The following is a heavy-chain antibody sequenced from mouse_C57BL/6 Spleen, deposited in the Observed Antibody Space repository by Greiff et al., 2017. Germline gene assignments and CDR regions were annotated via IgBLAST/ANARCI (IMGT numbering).Heavy chain of an antibody. D-gene: IGHD1-1*01. CDR3: ARPRVVDYAMDY. V-gene: IGHV5-17*01. J-gene: IGHJ4*01. CDR1: GFTFSDYG. CDR2: ISSGSSTI. Sequence: EVQLQESGGGLVKPGGSLKLSCAASGFTFSDYGMHWVRQAPEKGLEWVAYISSGSSTIYYADTVKGRFTISRDNAKNTLFLQMTSLRSEDTAMYYCARPRVVDYAMDYWGQGTSGTVSS.